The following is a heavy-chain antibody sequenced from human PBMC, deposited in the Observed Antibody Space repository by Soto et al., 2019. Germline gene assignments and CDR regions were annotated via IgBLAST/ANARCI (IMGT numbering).Heavy chain of an antibody. CDR1: GGSISSGDYY. CDR3: ASYGDSDIFDY. D-gene: IGHD4-17*01. Sequence: SETLSLTCTVSGGSISSGDYYWSWIRQPPGKGLEWIGYIYYSGSTYYNPSLKSRVTISVDTSKNQFSLKLSSVTAADTAVYYCASYGDSDIFDYWGQGTLVTVS. CDR2: IYYSGST. V-gene: IGHV4-30-4*01. J-gene: IGHJ4*02.